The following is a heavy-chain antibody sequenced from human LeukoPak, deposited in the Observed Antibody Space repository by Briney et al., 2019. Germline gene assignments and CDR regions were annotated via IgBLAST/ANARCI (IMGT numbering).Heavy chain of an antibody. J-gene: IGHJ4*02. CDR3: ARVRVAAAGTRNYFDY. CDR2: IYYSGST. D-gene: IGHD6-13*01. V-gene: IGHV4-39*07. Sequence: TSETLSLTCTVSGGSISSSSYYWGWIRQPPGKGLEWIGSIYYSGSTYYNPSLKSRVTISADTSKNQFSLKLSSVTAADTAVYYCARVRVAAAGTRNYFDYWGQGTLVTVSS. CDR1: GGSISSSSYY.